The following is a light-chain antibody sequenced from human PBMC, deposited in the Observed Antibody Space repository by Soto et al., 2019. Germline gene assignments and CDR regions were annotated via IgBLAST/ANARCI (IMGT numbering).Light chain of an antibody. CDR1: QSVSSSY. J-gene: IGKJ2*01. CDR3: QQYGSSPGT. CDR2: GAS. V-gene: IGKV3-20*01. Sequence: EIVLTQSPGTLSLSPGERATLSCRASQSVSSSYLAWYQQKPGQAPRLLIYGASSRATGIPDRFSGSGSGTDFTLTISRLEAGDFAVYYCQQYGSSPGTFGQGTKLEIK.